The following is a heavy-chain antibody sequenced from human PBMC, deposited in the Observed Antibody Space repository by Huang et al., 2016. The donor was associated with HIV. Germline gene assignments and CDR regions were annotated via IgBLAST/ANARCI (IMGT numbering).Heavy chain of an antibody. CDR2: INSDESST. J-gene: IGHJ4*02. CDR1: GFSISSYW. V-gene: IGHV3-74*01. D-gene: IGHD3-22*01. Sequence: EVQLVESGGGLVQPGGSLRLSCAASGFSISSYWMHWVRQAPGKGLVWVSSINSDESSTSYADSVKGRVTISRDNAKNTLYLQMNSLRAEDTAVYYCARDPRIQSWLNFFDYWGQGTLVSVSS. CDR3: ARDPRIQSWLNFFDY.